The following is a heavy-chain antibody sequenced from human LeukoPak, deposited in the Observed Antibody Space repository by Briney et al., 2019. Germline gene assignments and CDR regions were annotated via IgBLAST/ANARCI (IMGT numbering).Heavy chain of an antibody. CDR3: AKGALQYCSGGSCYSEHYYYGMDV. Sequence: GGSLRLSCAASGFTFSSYVMSWVRQAPGKGLEWVSAISGSGGSTYYADSVKGRFTISRDNSKNTLYLQMNSLRAEDTAVYYCAKGALQYCSGGSCYSEHYYYGMDVWGQGTTVTVSS. V-gene: IGHV3-23*01. CDR2: ISGSGGST. CDR1: GFTFSSYV. J-gene: IGHJ6*02. D-gene: IGHD2-15*01.